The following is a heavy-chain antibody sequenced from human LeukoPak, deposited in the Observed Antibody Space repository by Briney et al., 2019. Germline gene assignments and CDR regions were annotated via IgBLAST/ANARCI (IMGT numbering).Heavy chain of an antibody. CDR3: ARVEYYYDSSGYYYYFDF. Sequence: SETLSLTCSVSGGSISSYYWSWIRQPPGKGLEWIGYIYYSGSTNYNPSPKSRVTISVDTSKNQFSLKLSSVTAADTAVYYCARVEYYYDSSGYYYYFDFWGQGTLVTVSS. CDR2: IYYSGST. J-gene: IGHJ4*02. V-gene: IGHV4-59*01. D-gene: IGHD3-22*01. CDR1: GGSISSYY.